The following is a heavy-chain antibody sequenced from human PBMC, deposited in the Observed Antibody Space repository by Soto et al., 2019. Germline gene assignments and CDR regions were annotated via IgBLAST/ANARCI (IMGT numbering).Heavy chain of an antibody. CDR3: ARSRRGAYSSGWYSPSGYYNYGIDV. J-gene: IGHJ6*02. CDR2: IYPGDSDT. V-gene: IGHV5-51*01. D-gene: IGHD6-19*01. Sequence: GESLKISCKASGYGFTTYWIGWVRQMPGKGLERMGIIYPGDSDTKYSPSLQGQVTISADTSISTAYLQWTSLKASDTAMYYCARSRRGAYSSGWYSPSGYYNYGIDVWGQGTKVTVSS. CDR1: GYGFTTYW.